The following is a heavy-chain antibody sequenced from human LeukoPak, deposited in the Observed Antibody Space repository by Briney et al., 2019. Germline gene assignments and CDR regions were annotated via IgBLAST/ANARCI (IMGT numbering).Heavy chain of an antibody. V-gene: IGHV1-69*13. CDR1: GGTFSSYA. J-gene: IGHJ4*02. CDR2: IIPIFGTA. D-gene: IGHD1-1*01. Sequence: SVKVSCKASGGTFSSYAISWVRQAPGQGPEWMGGIIPIFGTANYAQKFQGRVTITADESTSTAYMELSSLRSGDTAVYYCARHVSTTGTTGYYYFDYWGQGTLVTVSS. CDR3: ARHVSTTGTTGYYYFDY.